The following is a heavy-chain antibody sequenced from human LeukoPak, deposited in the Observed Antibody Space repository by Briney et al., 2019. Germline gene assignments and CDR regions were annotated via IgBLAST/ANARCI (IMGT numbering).Heavy chain of an antibody. CDR2: IVVGSGNT. Sequence: SVKVSCKASGFTFTSSAMQWVRQARGQRLEWIGWIVVGSGNTNYAQKFQERVTITRDMSTSTAFMELSSLRSEDTAVYYCAAVSIAAEYYFDYWGQGTLVTVSS. V-gene: IGHV1-58*02. D-gene: IGHD6-6*01. CDR1: GFTFTSSA. CDR3: AAVSIAAEYYFDY. J-gene: IGHJ4*02.